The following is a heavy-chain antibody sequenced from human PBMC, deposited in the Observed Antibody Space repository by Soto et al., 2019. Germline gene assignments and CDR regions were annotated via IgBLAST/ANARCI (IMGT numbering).Heavy chain of an antibody. Sequence: NPSETLSLTCAVSDYSISSGYYWGWIRQPPGKGLEWIGSIYHSGNTYYSPSLKSRVTISVDTSKNQFSLKLSSVTAADTALYYCARDYSDSNGYYYFDYWGQGTLVTVSS. D-gene: IGHD3-22*01. CDR2: IYHSGNT. J-gene: IGHJ4*02. CDR3: ARDYSDSNGYYYFDY. CDR1: DYSISSGYY. V-gene: IGHV4-38-2*02.